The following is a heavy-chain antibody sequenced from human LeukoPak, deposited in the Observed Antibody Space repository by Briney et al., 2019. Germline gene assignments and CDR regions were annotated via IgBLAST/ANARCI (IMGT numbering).Heavy chain of an antibody. Sequence: PSETLSLTCAVPGYSISSGYYWAWIRQPPGKGLEWIGSIYHSGSTYYNPTLKSRGTISVDTSKNQFSLKLSSVTAADTAVYYCASASRGVYDFWSGYHDYWGQGTLVTVSS. V-gene: IGHV4-38-2*01. J-gene: IGHJ4*02. CDR2: IYHSGST. CDR1: GYSISSGYY. CDR3: ASASRGVYDFWSGYHDY. D-gene: IGHD3-3*01.